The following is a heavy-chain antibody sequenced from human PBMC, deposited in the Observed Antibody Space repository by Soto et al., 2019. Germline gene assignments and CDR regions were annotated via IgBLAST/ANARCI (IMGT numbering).Heavy chain of an antibody. CDR3: ASDREYYDILTGGFDY. CDR2: ISISVRTI. J-gene: IGHJ4*02. Sequence: QVQLVESGGGLVKPGGSLRLSCAASGFTCSDYYMSWIRQAPGKGLEWVSYISISVRTIYYEDSVKGRFTSSRDNAKNSLYLQMNSMRAEDTAVYYCASDREYYDILTGGFDYWGQGTLVTVSS. V-gene: IGHV3-11*01. D-gene: IGHD3-9*01. CDR1: GFTCSDYY.